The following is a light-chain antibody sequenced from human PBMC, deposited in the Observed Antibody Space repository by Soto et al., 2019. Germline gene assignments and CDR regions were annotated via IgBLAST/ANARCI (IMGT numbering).Light chain of an antibody. Sequence: QSVLTQPASVSGSPGQSITISCTGTSSDVGGYNYVSWYQQHSGKAPKLMIYGVSYRPSGVSNRFSGSKSGNTASLTISGLQAEDEADYYCSSYTSSSTYVFGTGTKVTVL. V-gene: IGLV2-14*01. CDR1: SSDVGGYNY. J-gene: IGLJ1*01. CDR3: SSYTSSSTYV. CDR2: GVS.